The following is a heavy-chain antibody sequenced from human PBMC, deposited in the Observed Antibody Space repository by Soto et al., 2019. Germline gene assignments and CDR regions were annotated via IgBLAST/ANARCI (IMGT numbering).Heavy chain of an antibody. J-gene: IGHJ3*01. D-gene: IGHD1-7*01. CDR3: ARPLIGNTVDL. Sequence: QAQLLQSGAEGKKPGASVKVSCKASGYTFINYFIHWVRQAPGQRLEWIGIVDPSRGSADYAQKFQGRVTMTTDVSTRTVFMDLSSLRSEDTAVYYCARPLIGNTVDLWGQGTTVIVSS. CDR2: VDPSRGSA. V-gene: IGHV1-46*01. CDR1: GYTFINYF.